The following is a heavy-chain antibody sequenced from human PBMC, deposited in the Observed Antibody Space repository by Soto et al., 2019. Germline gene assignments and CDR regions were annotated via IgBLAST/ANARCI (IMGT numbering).Heavy chain of an antibody. J-gene: IGHJ4*02. D-gene: IGHD3-10*01. CDR1: GYSISSGYY. V-gene: IGHV4-38-2*02. Sequence: PSETLSLTCAASGYSISSGYYWGWIRQPPGKGLEWIGSIYHSGSTYYNPSLKSRVTISVDTSKNQFSLKLSSVTAADAAVYYCARESLPPLWFGGTRDHYFDYWGQGTLVTVSS. CDR3: ARESLPPLWFGGTRDHYFDY. CDR2: IYHSGST.